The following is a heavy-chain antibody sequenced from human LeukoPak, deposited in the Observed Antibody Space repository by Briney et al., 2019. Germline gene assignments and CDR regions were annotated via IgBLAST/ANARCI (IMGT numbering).Heavy chain of an antibody. CDR2: IKQDGSEK. D-gene: IGHD3-10*01. CDR1: GFTFSRYW. V-gene: IGHV3-7*01. J-gene: IGHJ4*02. Sequence: GALRLSCAASGFTFSRYWMSWVRPAPGKGLEWVANIKQDGSEKNFVDSVKGRFTISRDNAKNSLYLQMNSLRAEDTAVYYCASLVRGVPPFDYWGQGTLVTVSS. CDR3: ASLVRGVPPFDY.